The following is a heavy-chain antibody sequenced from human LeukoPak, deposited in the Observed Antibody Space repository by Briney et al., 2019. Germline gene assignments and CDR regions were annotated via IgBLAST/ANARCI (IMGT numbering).Heavy chain of an antibody. CDR2: ITPNNGYA. D-gene: IGHD2-2*01. J-gene: IGHJ4*02. Sequence: ASAKVSCKASGYAFSNSGISWVRQAPGQGLEWMGWITPNNGYAHYAQKLQGRVTMTTDTSTSTAYMELRSLGSDDTAVYYCARNKSTTLGDYWGQGTLVTVSS. CDR3: ARNKSTTLGDY. CDR1: GYAFSNSG. V-gene: IGHV1-18*01.